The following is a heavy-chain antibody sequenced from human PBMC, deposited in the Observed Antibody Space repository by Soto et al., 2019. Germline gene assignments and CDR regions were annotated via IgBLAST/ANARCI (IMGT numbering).Heavy chain of an antibody. V-gene: IGHV3-33*01. CDR2: IWYDGSNK. J-gene: IGHJ6*03. CDR1: GFTFSSYG. Sequence: QVQLVESGGGVVQPGRSLRLSCAASGFTFSSYGMHWVRQAPGKGLEWVAVIWYDGSNKYYADSVKGRFTISRDNSKNTLYLQMNSRRAEDTAVYYCARDRSIVVVPAAMNSYYYYYMDVWGKGTTVTVSS. CDR3: ARDRSIVVVPAAMNSYYYYYMDV. D-gene: IGHD2-2*01.